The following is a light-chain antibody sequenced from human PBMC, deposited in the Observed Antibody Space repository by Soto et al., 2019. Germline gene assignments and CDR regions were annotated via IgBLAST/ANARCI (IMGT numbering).Light chain of an antibody. CDR3: QQYGISPWT. CDR2: GSS. CDR1: QSVINNY. Sequence: DIVLTQSPGTLSLSPGERATLSCRASQSVINNYLAWYQHKPGQSPRLLIYGSSSRATGIPDRFSGSGSGTDFTLTISRLEPEDFAVYYCQQYGISPWTFGQGTKVEIK. J-gene: IGKJ1*01. V-gene: IGKV3-20*01.